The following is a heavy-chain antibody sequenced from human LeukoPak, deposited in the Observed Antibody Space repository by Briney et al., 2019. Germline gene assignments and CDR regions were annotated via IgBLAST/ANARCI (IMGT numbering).Heavy chain of an antibody. CDR3: AKQLGYCSDGSCYFPY. CDR2: ISNNGGYT. CDR1: GFTFSSSA. Sequence: GGSLRLSCAASGFTFSSSATSWVRQAPGKGLEWVSAISNNGGYTYYADSVQGRFTISRDNSKSTLCLQMNSRIAEDTAVYYCAKQLGYCSDGSCYFPYWGQGTLVTVSS. J-gene: IGHJ4*02. V-gene: IGHV3-23*01. D-gene: IGHD2-15*01.